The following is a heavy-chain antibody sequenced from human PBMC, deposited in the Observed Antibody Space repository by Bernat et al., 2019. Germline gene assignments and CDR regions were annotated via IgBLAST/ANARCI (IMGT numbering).Heavy chain of an antibody. CDR3: AREAYGGVYMDV. Sequence: QVQLVESGGGVVQPGRSLRLSCAASGFTFSSYAMHWVRQAPGKGLEWVAVISYDGSNKYYADSVKGRFTISRDNARNSLFLQMNSLRAEDTAVYYCAREAYGGVYMDVWGKGTTVTVSS. CDR2: ISYDGSNK. V-gene: IGHV3-30-3*01. J-gene: IGHJ6*03. CDR1: GFTFSSYA. D-gene: IGHD4-17*01.